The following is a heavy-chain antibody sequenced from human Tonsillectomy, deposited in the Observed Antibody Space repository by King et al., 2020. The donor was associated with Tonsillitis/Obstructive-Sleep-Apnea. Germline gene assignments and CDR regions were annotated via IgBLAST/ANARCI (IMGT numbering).Heavy chain of an antibody. CDR2: IKQDGGEK. CDR1: GFIFSDSW. Sequence: VQLVESGGGLVQPGGSLRVSCAASGFIFSDSWMSWVRQAPGKGLEWVANIKQDGGEKYYVDSVKGRFTISRDNAKNSLFLQMSSLRAEDTAVYYCARDGGGFDYWGQGTLVTVSS. J-gene: IGHJ4*02. V-gene: IGHV3-7*03. CDR3: ARDGGGFDY. D-gene: IGHD3-16*01.